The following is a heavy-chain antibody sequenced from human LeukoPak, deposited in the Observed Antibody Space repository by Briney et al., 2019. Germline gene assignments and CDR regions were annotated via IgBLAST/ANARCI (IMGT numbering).Heavy chain of an antibody. V-gene: IGHV3-23*01. CDR2: ITGSGGST. CDR1: GFTFSSYA. D-gene: IGHD5-24*01. Sequence: LSGGSLRLSCAASGFTFSSYAMTWVRQAPGKGLEWVSLITGSGGSTYYADSVKGRFTISRDNSKNTLYLQMDSLRAEDTAVYYCAKGGRDGYTYPYYFDYWGQGTLVTVSS. J-gene: IGHJ4*02. CDR3: AKGGRDGYTYPYYFDY.